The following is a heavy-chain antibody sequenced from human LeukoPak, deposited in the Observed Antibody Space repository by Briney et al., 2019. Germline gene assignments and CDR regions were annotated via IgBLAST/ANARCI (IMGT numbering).Heavy chain of an antibody. CDR3: ARDAGGNSGGIDY. CDR2: INSRGITV. Sequence: QPGGSLRLSRAASGFTFSSFQMNWVRQAPGKGLEWVSYINSRGITVFYADFVKGRFTISRDNARNSLYLQMNSLRAEDTAVYYCARDAGGNSGGIDYWGQGTLVTVSS. J-gene: IGHJ4*02. V-gene: IGHV3-48*03. D-gene: IGHD4-23*01. CDR1: GFTFSSFQ.